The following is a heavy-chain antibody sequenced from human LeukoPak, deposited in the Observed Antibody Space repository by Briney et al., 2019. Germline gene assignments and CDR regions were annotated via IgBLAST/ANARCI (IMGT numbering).Heavy chain of an antibody. CDR2: IYYSGST. CDR1: GSFIILYY. V-gene: IGHV4-59*12. CDR3: ASLHYHDTSGYPYYFDY. Sequence: SETLSLTFTFSGSFIILYYWSWIRQSPGKGLEWIGYIYYSGSTNYNPSLKSRVTISVDRSRNQFSLKLSSVTAADTAVYYCASLHYHDTSGYPYYFDYWGQGTLVTGSS. D-gene: IGHD3-22*01. J-gene: IGHJ4*02.